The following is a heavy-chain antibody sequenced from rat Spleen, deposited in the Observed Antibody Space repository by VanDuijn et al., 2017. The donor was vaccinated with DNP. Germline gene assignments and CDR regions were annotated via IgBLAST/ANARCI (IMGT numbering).Heavy chain of an antibody. CDR2: IWTGGST. CDR3: ARDQDYYDGYYHEVMDA. Sequence: QVQLKESGPGLVQPSQTLSLTCTVSGFSLTSYHVHWVRQPTGKGLEWMGVIWTGGSTDYNSALKSRLSISRDTSKSQVFLKMNSLQTEDTAIYYCARDQDYYDGYYHEVMDAWGQGASVTVSS. D-gene: IGHD1-12*03. CDR1: GFSLTSYH. J-gene: IGHJ4*01. V-gene: IGHV2-30*01.